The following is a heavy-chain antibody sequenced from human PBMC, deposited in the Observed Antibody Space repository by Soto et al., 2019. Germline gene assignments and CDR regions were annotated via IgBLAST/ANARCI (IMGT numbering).Heavy chain of an antibody. Sequence: PGESLKISCKGSGYSFTSYWISWVRQMPGKGLEWMGRIDPSDSYTNYSPSFQGHVTISADKSISTAYLQWSSLKASDTAMYCCVRLTCSGGSCSYYYYYGMDVWGQGTTVTVSS. D-gene: IGHD2-15*01. V-gene: IGHV5-10-1*01. J-gene: IGHJ6*02. CDR1: GYSFTSYW. CDR3: VRLTCSGGSCSYYYYYGMDV. CDR2: IDPSDSYT.